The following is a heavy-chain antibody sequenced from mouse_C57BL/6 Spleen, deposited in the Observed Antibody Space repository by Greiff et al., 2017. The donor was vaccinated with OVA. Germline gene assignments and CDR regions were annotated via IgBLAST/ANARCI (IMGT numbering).Heavy chain of an antibody. CDR3: ATGETAQAPAWFAY. CDR2: IDPEDGET. V-gene: IGHV14-2*01. CDR1: GFNIKDYY. Sequence: VQLKESGAELVKPGASVKLSCTASGFNIKDYYMHWVKQRTEQGLEWIGRIDPEDGETKYAPKFQGKATITADTSSNTAYLQLSSLTSEDTAVYYCATGETAQAPAWFAYWGQGTLVTVSA. J-gene: IGHJ3*01. D-gene: IGHD3-2*02.